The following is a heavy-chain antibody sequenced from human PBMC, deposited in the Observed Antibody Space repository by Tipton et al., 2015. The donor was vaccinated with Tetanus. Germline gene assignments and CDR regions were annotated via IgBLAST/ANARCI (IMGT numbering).Heavy chain of an antibody. D-gene: IGHD3-16*01. V-gene: IGHV4-31*01. CDR1: GASISSGGYF. CDR3: ARDQGGGRVARLNWFGP. J-gene: IGHJ5*02. CDR2: IYYSGST. Sequence: TLSLTCSVSGASISSGGYFWNWIRHCPGKGLEWIGYIYYSGSTFYNPSLKSQVTISVDTSKNQFSLRLSSVTAADTAVYYCARDQGGGRVARLNWFGPWGQGALVTVSS.